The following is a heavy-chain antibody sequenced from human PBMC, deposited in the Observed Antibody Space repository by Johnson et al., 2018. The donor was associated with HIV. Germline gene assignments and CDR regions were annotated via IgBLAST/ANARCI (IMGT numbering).Heavy chain of an antibody. CDR3: ARGQDWGYCGFDI. V-gene: IGHV3-30*04. CDR2: ISYDGSNK. D-gene: IGHD3/OR15-3a*01. CDR1: GFTFNSYA. Sequence: QGQLVESGGGVVQPGRSLRLSCAASGFTFNSYAMHWVRQAPGKGLEWVAIISYDGSNKYYADSVKGRFTISRDNSKNTVYLQMSSLRAEDTAVYHCARGQDWGYCGFDIWGQGTMVIVSS. J-gene: IGHJ3*02.